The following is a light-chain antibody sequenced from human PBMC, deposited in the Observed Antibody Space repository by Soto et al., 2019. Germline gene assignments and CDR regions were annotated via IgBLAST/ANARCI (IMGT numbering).Light chain of an antibody. Sequence: EIVLTQSPATLYLSPGERATLSCRASQSVSSYLAWYQQKPGQAPRLLIYDASNRATGIPARFSGSGSGTDFTLTISSLEPEDFATYYCQQSYSTPTFGQGTKLEIK. CDR2: DAS. J-gene: IGKJ2*01. CDR1: QSVSSY. V-gene: IGKV3-11*01. CDR3: QQSYSTPT.